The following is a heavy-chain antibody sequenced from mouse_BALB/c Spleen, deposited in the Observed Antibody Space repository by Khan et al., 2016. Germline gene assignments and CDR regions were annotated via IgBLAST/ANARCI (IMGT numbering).Heavy chain of an antibody. D-gene: IGHD1-2*01. CDR1: GYTFTDYY. J-gene: IGHJ4*01. CDR3: ARSYYGYFAMYY. CDR2: IFPGSGST. V-gene: IGHV1-77*01. Sequence: QVQLKESGTELPRPGASVKLSCKASGYTFTDYYLHWVMQRTGQGLEWIGEIFPGSGSTYYNEKFKGKASLTADTSPSTAYMQLSSLTSEDSAVYFCARSYYGYFAMYYWGHGASVTVSS.